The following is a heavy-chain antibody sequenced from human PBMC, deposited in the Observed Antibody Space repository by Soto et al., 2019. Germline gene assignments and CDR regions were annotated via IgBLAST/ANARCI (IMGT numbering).Heavy chain of an antibody. CDR3: ARVGGYSYGHIPSYYYYYGMDV. J-gene: IGHJ6*02. CDR2: IYSGGST. Sequence: GGSLRLSCAASGFTVSSNYMSWVRQAPGKGLEWVSVIYSGGSTYYADSVRGRFTISRDNSKNTLYLQMNSLRAEDTAVYYCARVGGYSYGHIPSYYYYYGMDVWGQGTTVTVSS. CDR1: GFTVSSNY. V-gene: IGHV3-53*01. D-gene: IGHD5-18*01.